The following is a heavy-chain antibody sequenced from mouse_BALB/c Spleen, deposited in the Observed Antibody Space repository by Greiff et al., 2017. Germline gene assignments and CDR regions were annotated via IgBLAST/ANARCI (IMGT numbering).Heavy chain of an antibody. CDR2: IYPGSGST. Sequence: LQHPGSELVRPGASVKLSCKASGYTFTSYWMHWVKQRPGQGLEWIGNIYPGSGSTNYDEKFKSKATLTVDTSSSTAYMQLSSLTSEDSAVYYCTRYYGSSYWYFDVGGAGTTVTVSS. D-gene: IGHD1-1*01. CDR1: GYTFTSYW. J-gene: IGHJ1*01. CDR3: TRYYGSSYWYFDV. V-gene: IGHV1S22*01.